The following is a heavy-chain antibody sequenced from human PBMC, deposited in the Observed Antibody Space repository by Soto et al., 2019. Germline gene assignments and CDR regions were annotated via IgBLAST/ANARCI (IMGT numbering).Heavy chain of an antibody. V-gene: IGHV3-9*01. CDR2: ISWNSGSI. J-gene: IGHJ3*02. CDR1: GFTFDDYA. D-gene: IGHD3-3*01. Sequence: GGSLRLSCAASGFTFDDYAMHWVRQAPGKGLEWVSGISWNSGSIGYADSVKGRFTISRDNAKNSLYLQMNSLRAEDTALYYCAKDLVVLRFLEGKGGAFDIWGQGTMVTVSS. CDR3: AKDLVVLRFLEGKGGAFDI.